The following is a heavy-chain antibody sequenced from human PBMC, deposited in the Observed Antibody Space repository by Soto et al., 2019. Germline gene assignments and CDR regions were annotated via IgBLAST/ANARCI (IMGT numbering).Heavy chain of an antibody. CDR1: GFTVSSNY. D-gene: IGHD5-18*01. CDR2: IYSGGST. V-gene: IGHV3-53*04. J-gene: IGHJ6*02. CDR3: ARDSRSDPRKRGYSYGDYYYGMDV. Sequence: GGSLRLSCAASGFTVSSNYMSWVRQAPGKGLEWVSVIYSGGSTYYADSVKGRFTISRHNSKNTLYLQMNSLRAEDTAVYYCARDSRSDPRKRGYSYGDYYYGMDVWGQGTTVTVSS.